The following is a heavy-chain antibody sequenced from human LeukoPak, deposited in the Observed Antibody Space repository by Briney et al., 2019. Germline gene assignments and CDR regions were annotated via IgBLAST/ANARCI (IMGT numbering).Heavy chain of an antibody. CDR2: IKQDGSEN. J-gene: IGHJ4*02. D-gene: IGHD2-2*01. CDR1: GFTFNTYY. CDR3: ARERYCTSATCYVEVPFDS. Sequence: GGSLRLSCAASGFTFNTYYMTWVRQAPGKGLEWVAGIKQDGSENYYMDSVKGRFTISRDNSRNSLYLQMNSLRAEDTAVYFCARERYCTSATCYVEVPFDSWGQGTLVTVSS. V-gene: IGHV3-7*01.